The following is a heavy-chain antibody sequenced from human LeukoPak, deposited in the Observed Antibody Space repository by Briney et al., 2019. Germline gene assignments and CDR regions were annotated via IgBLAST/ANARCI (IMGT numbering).Heavy chain of an antibody. CDR3: ARVRLGSSWSYYYYYYMDV. CDR2: IYYSGST. J-gene: IGHJ6*03. V-gene: IGHV4-59*01. Sequence: PSETLSLTCTVSGGSISSYYWSWIRQPPGKGLEWIGYIYYSGSTNYNPSLKSRVTISVDTFKNQFSLKLSSVTAADTAVYYCARVRLGSSWSYYYYYYMDVWGKGTTVTVSS. D-gene: IGHD6-13*01. CDR1: GGSISSYY.